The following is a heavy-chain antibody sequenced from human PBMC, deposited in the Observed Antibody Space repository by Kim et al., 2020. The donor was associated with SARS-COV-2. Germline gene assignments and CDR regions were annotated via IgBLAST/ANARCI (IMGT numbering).Heavy chain of an antibody. CDR2: ISSSSNYI. J-gene: IGHJ5*01. CDR1: GITFSSYT. V-gene: IGHV3-21*01. Sequence: GGSLRLSCAASGITFSSYTMNWVRQAPGKGLEWVSYISSSSNYIYYADSVKGRFTISRDNAKNSLYLQMNSLRAEDTAVYYCASGYCSSTTCDRLTSFD. D-gene: IGHD2-2*03. CDR3: ASGYCSSTTCDRLTSFD.